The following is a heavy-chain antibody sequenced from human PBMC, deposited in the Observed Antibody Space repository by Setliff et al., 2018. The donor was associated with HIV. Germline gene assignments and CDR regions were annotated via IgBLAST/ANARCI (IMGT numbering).Heavy chain of an antibody. D-gene: IGHD3-3*01. Sequence: ASETLSLTCAVYGGSFSGYYWSWIRQPPGKGLEWIGEINHDRTTNYNPSLKSRITISLETSRNQFSLTLNSVTAADTAVYYCARGSRQLTIFGVVFKTNYYFMDVWGKGTAVTVSS. CDR1: GGSFSGYY. V-gene: IGHV4-34*01. J-gene: IGHJ6*03. CDR3: ARGSRQLTIFGVVFKTNYYFMDV. CDR2: INHDRTT.